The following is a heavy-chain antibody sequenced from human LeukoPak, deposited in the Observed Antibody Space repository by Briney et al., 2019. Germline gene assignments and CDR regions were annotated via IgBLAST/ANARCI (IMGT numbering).Heavy chain of an antibody. D-gene: IGHD5-12*01. J-gene: IGHJ4*02. Sequence: GGSLRLSCAASGFTFSSYAMSWVRQAPGKGLEWVSAISGSGGSTYYADSVKGRFTISRDNSKNTLYLQMNSLRVEDTAVYYCARARGGYDLDYWGQGTLVTVSS. CDR1: GFTFSSYA. CDR2: ISGSGGST. V-gene: IGHV3-23*01. CDR3: ARARGGYDLDY.